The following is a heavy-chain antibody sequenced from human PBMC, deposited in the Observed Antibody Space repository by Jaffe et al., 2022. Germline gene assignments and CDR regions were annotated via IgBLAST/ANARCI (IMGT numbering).Heavy chain of an antibody. CDR1: GGSISSYY. CDR2: IYYSGST. V-gene: IGHV4-59*01. CDR3: ARDGGYEPNAFDI. J-gene: IGHJ3*02. Sequence: QVQLQESGPGLVKPSETLSLTCTVSGGSISSYYWSWIRQPPGKGLEWIGYIYYSGSTNYNPSLKSRVTISVDTSKNQFSLKLSSVTAADTAVYYCARDGGYEPNAFDIWGQGTMVTVSS. D-gene: IGHD5-12*01.